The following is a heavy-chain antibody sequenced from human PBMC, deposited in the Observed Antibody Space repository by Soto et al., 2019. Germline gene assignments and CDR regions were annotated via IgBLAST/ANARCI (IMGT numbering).Heavy chain of an antibody. J-gene: IGHJ1*01. Sequence: GGSLRLSCAASGFTFSSYWMHWVRQAPGKGLVWVSRINSDGSSTSYADSVKGRFTISRDNAKNTLYLQMNSLRAEDTAVYYCARGRYYDYIWGSYRYTIAEYFQHWGQGTLVTVSS. D-gene: IGHD3-16*02. CDR3: ARGRYYDYIWGSYRYTIAEYFQH. V-gene: IGHV3-74*01. CDR1: GFTFSSYW. CDR2: INSDGSST.